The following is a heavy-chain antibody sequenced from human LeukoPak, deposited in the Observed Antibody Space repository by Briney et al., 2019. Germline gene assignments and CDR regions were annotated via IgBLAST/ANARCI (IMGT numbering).Heavy chain of an antibody. CDR2: ISAYNGNT. V-gene: IGHV1-18*01. CDR3: ARDTSSYSPYYYYGMDV. CDR1: GYTFTSYG. J-gene: IGHJ6*02. D-gene: IGHD2-21*01. Sequence: ASVKFSCKASGYTFTSYGISWVRQAPGQGLEWMGWISAYNGNTNYAQKLQGRVTMTTDTSTSTAYMELRSLRSDDTAVYYCARDTSSYSPYYYYGMDVWGQGTTVTVSS.